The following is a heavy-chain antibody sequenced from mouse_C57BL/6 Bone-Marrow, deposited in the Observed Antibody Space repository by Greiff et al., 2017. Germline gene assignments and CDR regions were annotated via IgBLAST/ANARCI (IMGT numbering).Heavy chain of an antibody. V-gene: IGHV1-69*01. Sequence: QVQLQQPGAELVMPGASVKLSCKASGYTFTSYWMHWVKQRPGQGLEWIGEIDPSDSYTYYNQKFKGKSTLTVDKSSSTAYMQLSSLTSEDSAVYYCARVYYCNYVRFDYWGQGTTLTVSS. CDR1: GYTFTSYW. D-gene: IGHD2-1*01. CDR2: IDPSDSYT. CDR3: ARVYYCNYVRFDY. J-gene: IGHJ2*01.